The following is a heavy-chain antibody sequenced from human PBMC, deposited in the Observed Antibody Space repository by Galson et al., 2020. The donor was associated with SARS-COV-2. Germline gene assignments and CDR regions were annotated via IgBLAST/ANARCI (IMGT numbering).Heavy chain of an antibody. V-gene: IGHV3-74*01. D-gene: IGHD5-12*01. CDR2: IKGDGRFS. J-gene: IGHJ4*02. Sequence: GESLKISCAASGFTFRDHWMHWVRQAPGKGLVWLSRIKGDGRFSDYADSVKGRFTISRDNAKNTLYLQMNSLRAEDTAVYFCARDHYGYNSLDYWGQGTLITVS. CDR3: ARDHYGYNSLDY. CDR1: GFTFRDHW.